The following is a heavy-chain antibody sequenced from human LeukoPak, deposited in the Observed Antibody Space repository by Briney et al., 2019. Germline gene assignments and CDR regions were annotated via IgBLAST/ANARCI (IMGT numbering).Heavy chain of an antibody. CDR3: ARRRVTMIVVVPRPGAIDY. D-gene: IGHD3-22*01. J-gene: IGHJ4*02. CDR1: RGSFSGYY. CDR2: IHHSGST. V-gene: IGHV4-34*01. Sequence: SETLSLTCAVYRGSFSGYYWSWIRQPPGKGLEWIGEIHHSGSTNYTPSLKSRVTISVDTSKNQFSLKLSSVTAADTAVYYCARRRVTMIVVVPRPGAIDYWGQGTLVTVSS.